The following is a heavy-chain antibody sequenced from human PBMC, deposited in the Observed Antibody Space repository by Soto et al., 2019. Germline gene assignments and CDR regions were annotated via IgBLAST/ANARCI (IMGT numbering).Heavy chain of an antibody. Sequence: ASVKVSCKASGYTFTGYYMHWVRQAPGQGLEWMGWINPNSGGTNYAQKFQGRVTMTRDTSISTAYMELSRLRSDDTAVYYCARDRERDYGMDVWGQGTRVTVSS. V-gene: IGHV1-2*02. CDR3: ARDRERDYGMDV. CDR1: GYTFTGYY. J-gene: IGHJ6*02. CDR2: INPNSGGT. D-gene: IGHD1-26*01.